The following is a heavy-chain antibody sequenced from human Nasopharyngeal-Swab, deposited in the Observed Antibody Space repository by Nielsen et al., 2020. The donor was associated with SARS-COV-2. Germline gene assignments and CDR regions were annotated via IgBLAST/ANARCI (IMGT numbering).Heavy chain of an antibody. D-gene: IGHD3-16*02. V-gene: IGHV1-24*01. CDR2: FDPEDGET. Sequence: ASVKVSCKVFGYTLTELSMHWVRQAPGKGLEWMGGFDPEDGETIYAQKFQGRVTMTEDTSTDTAYMELSSLRSEDTAVYYCATDLRVMITFGGVIALDYWGQGTLVTVSS. CDR3: ATDLRVMITFGGVIALDY. CDR1: GYTLTELS. J-gene: IGHJ4*02.